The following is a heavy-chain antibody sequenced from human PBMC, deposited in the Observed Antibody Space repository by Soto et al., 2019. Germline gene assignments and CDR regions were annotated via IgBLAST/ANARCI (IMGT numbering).Heavy chain of an antibody. J-gene: IGHJ5*02. CDR1: GYSFTSYW. CDR2: IDPSDSYT. V-gene: IGHV5-10-1*01. D-gene: IGHD5-12*01. Sequence: GESLKISCKVSGYSFTSYWISWVRQMPGKGLEWMGRIDPSDSYTNYSPSFQGHVTISADKSISTAYLQWSSLKASDTAMYYCASGGDGYNYPHNWFDPWGQGTLVTVSS. CDR3: ASGGDGYNYPHNWFDP.